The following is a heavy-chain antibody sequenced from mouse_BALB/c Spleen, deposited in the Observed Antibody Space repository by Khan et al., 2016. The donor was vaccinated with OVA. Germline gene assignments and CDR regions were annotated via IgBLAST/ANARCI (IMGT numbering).Heavy chain of an antibody. CDR3: ARKNGSDFDY. V-gene: IGHV1-20*02. D-gene: IGHD1-1*01. CDR2: INPHIGET. CDR1: GYSFTGYF. J-gene: IGHJ2*01. Sequence: VRLQQSGPELVKPGASVKISCKASGYSFTGYFMNWVMQSHGKSLEWIGRINPHIGETFYNQKFTGKATLTVDESSSTAHMALGSLASEDAAVYYCARKNGSDFDYWGQGTTLTVSS.